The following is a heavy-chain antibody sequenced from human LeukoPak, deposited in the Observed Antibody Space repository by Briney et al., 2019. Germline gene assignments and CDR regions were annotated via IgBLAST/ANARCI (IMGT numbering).Heavy chain of an antibody. J-gene: IGHJ3*02. V-gene: IGHV3-23*01. CDR1: EFSFSSYE. Sequence: GGSLRLSCAGSEFSFSSYEMSWVRQAPGKGLEWVSGISGSGDRTYYADSVKGRFAISRVNSKKTLDLQMNSLRADDTAIYYCVREGPRGLAFDIWGQGTRVTVSS. CDR3: VREGPRGLAFDI. CDR2: ISGSGDRT.